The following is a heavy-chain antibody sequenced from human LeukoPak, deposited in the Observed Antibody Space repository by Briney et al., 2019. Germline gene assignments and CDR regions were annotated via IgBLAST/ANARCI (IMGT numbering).Heavy chain of an antibody. Sequence: PSETLSLTCTVSGGSISSSSYYWGWIRQPPGKGLEWIGSIYYSGSTYYNPSLKSRVTISVDTSKNQFSLKLSSVTAADTAVYYCARLSGRWLGSYYFDYWGQGTLVTVSS. V-gene: IGHV4-39*01. CDR3: ARLSGRWLGSYYFDY. D-gene: IGHD6-19*01. J-gene: IGHJ4*02. CDR1: GGSISSSSYY. CDR2: IYYSGST.